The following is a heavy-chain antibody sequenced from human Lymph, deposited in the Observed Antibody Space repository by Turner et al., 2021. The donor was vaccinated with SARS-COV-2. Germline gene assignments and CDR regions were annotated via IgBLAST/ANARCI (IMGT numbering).Heavy chain of an antibody. J-gene: IGHJ6*02. CDR3: ARIAAPGMGGGVHYYYYAMDV. CDR1: GGTFSSSA. Sequence: QVQLVQSGAEVKKPGSSVKVSCKASGGTFSSSAISWVRQAPGQGLEWMGGIIPVLDKANYAKKFQGRVTITAEKTTSTDYMGLSSLRSEETAGYFCARIAAPGMGGGVHYYYYAMDVWGQGTTVTVSS. D-gene: IGHD6-13*01. CDR2: IIPVLDKA. V-gene: IGHV1-69*10.